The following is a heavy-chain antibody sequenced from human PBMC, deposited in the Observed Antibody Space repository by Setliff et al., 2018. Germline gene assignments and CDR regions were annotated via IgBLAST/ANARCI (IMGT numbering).Heavy chain of an antibody. CDR1: GITFSTYS. Sequence: GGSLRLSCAASGITFSTYSMNWVRQAPGKGLEWVPYISSRSDIIYYADSVKGRFTISRDNAKNSLYLQVNSLRADDTAVYYCARQRYYDTTGKAFDIWGQGTMVTVSS. CDR3: ARQRYYDTTGKAFDI. V-gene: IGHV3-48*01. D-gene: IGHD3-22*01. J-gene: IGHJ3*02. CDR2: ISSRSDII.